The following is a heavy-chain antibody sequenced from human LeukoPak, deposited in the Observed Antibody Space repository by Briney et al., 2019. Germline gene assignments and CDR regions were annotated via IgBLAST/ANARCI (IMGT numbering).Heavy chain of an antibody. J-gene: IGHJ4*02. CDR3: ARDLNYGDPPL. CDR2: IYISGTT. V-gene: IGHV4-4*07. Sequence: SETLSLTCTVSGGSISTYYWSWIRQPAGKGLEWIGRIYISGTTNYNPSLKSRVTMSVDTSKNQFSLKLSSVTAADTAVYYCARDLNYGDPPLWGQGTLVTVSS. CDR1: GGSISTYY. D-gene: IGHD4-17*01.